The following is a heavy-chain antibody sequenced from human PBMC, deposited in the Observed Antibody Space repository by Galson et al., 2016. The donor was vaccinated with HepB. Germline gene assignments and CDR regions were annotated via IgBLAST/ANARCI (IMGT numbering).Heavy chain of an antibody. CDR2: ISGSGDST. CDR1: GFTFSSYV. Sequence: SLRLSCAASGFTFSSYVMSWVRQAPGKGLQWVSAISGSGDSTFYADSVKGRFTISRDNSKNTLYLQMDSLRAEDTAFYYYAKRRENWGHFDYWGQGTLVTVSS. J-gene: IGHJ4*02. V-gene: IGHV3-23*01. CDR3: AKRRENWGHFDY. D-gene: IGHD7-27*01.